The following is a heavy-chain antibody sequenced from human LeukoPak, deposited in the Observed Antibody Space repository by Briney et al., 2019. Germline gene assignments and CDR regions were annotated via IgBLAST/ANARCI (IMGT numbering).Heavy chain of an antibody. CDR3: AKERRYFDWFDC. V-gene: IGHV3-23*01. CDR2: ISNIGTTT. Sequence: PGGSLRLSCAASGFTFSSYWMHWVRQAPGKGLEWVSGISNIGTTTYYADSVKGRFTISRDNSKNILYLQMNSLRAEDTAVYYCAKERRYFDWFDCWGQGTLVTVSS. D-gene: IGHD3-9*01. CDR1: GFTFSSYW. J-gene: IGHJ4*02.